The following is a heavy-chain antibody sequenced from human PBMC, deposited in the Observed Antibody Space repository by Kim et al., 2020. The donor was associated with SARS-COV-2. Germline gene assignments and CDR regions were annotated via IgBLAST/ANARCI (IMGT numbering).Heavy chain of an antibody. D-gene: IGHD3-22*01. CDR2: IIPIFGTA. J-gene: IGHJ3*02. CDR1: GGTFSSYA. V-gene: IGHV1-69*13. Sequence: SVKVSCKASGGTFSSYAISWVRQAPGQGLEWMGGIIPIFGTANYAQKFQGRVTITADESTSTAYMELSSLRSEDTAVYYCARDNRRYYDSSGNAFDIWGQGTMVTVSS. CDR3: ARDNRRYYDSSGNAFDI.